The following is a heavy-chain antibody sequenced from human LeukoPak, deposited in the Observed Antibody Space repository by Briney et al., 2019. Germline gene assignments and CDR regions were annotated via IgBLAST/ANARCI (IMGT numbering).Heavy chain of an antibody. V-gene: IGHV3-23*01. CDR2: LDGSGGSI. J-gene: IGHJ3*01. Sequence: PGGSLRLSCAASGFSFGTHGMSWVRQGPGKGLEWVSALDGSGGSIYYADSVKGRFTISRDNSKNTLFLQMNSLRAEDTAVYYCAKDSPILTVWGQGTMVTVSS. D-gene: IGHD3-9*01. CDR3: AKDSPILTV. CDR1: GFSFGTHG.